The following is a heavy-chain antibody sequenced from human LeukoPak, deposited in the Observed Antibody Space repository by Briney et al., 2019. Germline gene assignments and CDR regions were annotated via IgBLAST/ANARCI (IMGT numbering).Heavy chain of an antibody. V-gene: IGHV4-34*01. D-gene: IGHD3-10*01. J-gene: IGHJ4*02. CDR3: ARAHSAVVYYYGSGSRSYFDY. CDR2: INHSGST. CDR1: GFTFSSYA. Sequence: GSLRLSCAASGFTFSSYAMSWVRQAPGKGLEWIGEINHSGSTNYNPSLKSRVTISVDTSKNQFSLKLSSVTAADTAVYYCARAHSAVVYYYGSGSRSYFDYWGQGTLVTVSS.